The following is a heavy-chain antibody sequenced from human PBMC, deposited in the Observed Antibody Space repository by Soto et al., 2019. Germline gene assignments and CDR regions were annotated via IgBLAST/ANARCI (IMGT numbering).Heavy chain of an antibody. CDR1: GFTFSSYS. CDR3: AREEYYDFWSGYYKGNWFDP. J-gene: IGHJ5*02. CDR2: ISSSSSTI. V-gene: IGHV3-48*01. D-gene: IGHD3-3*01. Sequence: GGSLRLSCAASGFTFSSYSMNWVRQAPGKGLEWVSYISSSSSTIYYADSVKGRFTISRDNAKNSLYLQMNSLRAEDTAVYYCAREEYYDFWSGYYKGNWFDPWGQGTLVTVSS.